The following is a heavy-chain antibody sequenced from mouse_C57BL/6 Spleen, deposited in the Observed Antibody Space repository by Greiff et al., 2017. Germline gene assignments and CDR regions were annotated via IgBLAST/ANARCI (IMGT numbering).Heavy chain of an antibody. J-gene: IGHJ4*01. CDR1: GYTFTSYW. CDR2: INPSNGGT. Sequence: VQLQQPGTELVKPGASVKLSCKASGYTFTSYWMHWVKQRPGQGLEWIGNINPSNGGTNYNEKFKSKATLTVDKSSSTAYMQLSSLTSEDSAVYYCARGLPRDGYAMDYWGKGTSVTVSS. D-gene: IGHD2-2*01. V-gene: IGHV1-53*01. CDR3: ARGLPRDGYAMDY.